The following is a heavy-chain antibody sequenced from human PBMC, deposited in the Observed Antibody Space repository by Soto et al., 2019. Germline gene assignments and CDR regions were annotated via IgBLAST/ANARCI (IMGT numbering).Heavy chain of an antibody. CDR2: IWYDGSNK. D-gene: IGHD2-21*02. CDR1: GFTFSSYG. V-gene: IGHV3-33*01. J-gene: IGHJ6*02. Sequence: QPGGSLRLSCAASGFTFSSYGMHWVRQAPGKGLEWVAVIWYDGSNKYYADSVKGRFTISRDNSKNTLYLQMNSLRAEDTAVYYCARVRGGNSRYYGMDVWGQGTTVTVSS. CDR3: ARVRGGNSRYYGMDV.